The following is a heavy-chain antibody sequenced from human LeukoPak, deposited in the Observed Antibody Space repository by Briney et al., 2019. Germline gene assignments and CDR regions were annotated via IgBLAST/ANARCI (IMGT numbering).Heavy chain of an antibody. CDR1: GGSISSGGHY. V-gene: IGHV4-31*03. J-gene: IGHJ4*02. Sequence: SQTLSLTRTVSGGSISSGGHYWSWIRQHPGKGLEWIGYIYYSGSTYYNPSLKSRVTISVDTSKNQFSLKLSSVTAADTAVYYCARVQATVEYYFDYWGQGTLVTVSS. CDR3: ARVQATVEYYFDY. CDR2: IYYSGST. D-gene: IGHD4-23*01.